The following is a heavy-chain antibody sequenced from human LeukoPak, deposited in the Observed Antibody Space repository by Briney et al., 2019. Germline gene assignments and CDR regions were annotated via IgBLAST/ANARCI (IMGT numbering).Heavy chain of an antibody. CDR3: ARGQYGMDV. J-gene: IGHJ6*02. V-gene: IGHV3-30-3*01. CDR2: ISYDGSNK. CDR1: GFTFSSYA. Sequence: GGSLRLSCAASGFTFSSYAMHWVRQAPGKGLEWAAVISYDGSNKYYADSVKGRFTISRDNSKNTLYLQMNSLRAEDTAVYYCARGQYGMDVWGQGTTVTVSS.